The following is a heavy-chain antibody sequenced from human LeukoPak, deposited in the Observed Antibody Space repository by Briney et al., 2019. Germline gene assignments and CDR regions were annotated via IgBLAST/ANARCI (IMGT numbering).Heavy chain of an antibody. V-gene: IGHV3-30*04. J-gene: IGHJ4*02. Sequence: GRSLRLSCAASGFTFSSYAMHWVRQAPGKGLEWVAVISYDGSNKYYADSVKGRFTISRDNSKNTLYLQMNSLRAEDTAVYYCTTGSPRPDSHGLLEQTKYYFDYWGQGTLVTVSS. D-gene: IGHD1/OR15-1a*01. CDR3: TTGSPRPDSHGLLEQTKYYFDY. CDR2: ISYDGSNK. CDR1: GFTFSSYA.